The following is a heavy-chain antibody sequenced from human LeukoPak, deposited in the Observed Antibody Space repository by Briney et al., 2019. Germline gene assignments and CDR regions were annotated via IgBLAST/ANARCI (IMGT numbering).Heavy chain of an antibody. Sequence: GGSLRLSYAASGFTFSSYGMHWVRQAPGKGLEWVAVIWYDGSNKYYADSGKGRFTISRDNSKNTLYLQMNSLRAEDTAVYYCARGAAYYYYYGMDVWGQGTTVTVSS. CDR1: GFTFSSYG. CDR3: ARGAAYYYYYGMDV. J-gene: IGHJ6*02. V-gene: IGHV3-33*01. CDR2: IWYDGSNK. D-gene: IGHD2-15*01.